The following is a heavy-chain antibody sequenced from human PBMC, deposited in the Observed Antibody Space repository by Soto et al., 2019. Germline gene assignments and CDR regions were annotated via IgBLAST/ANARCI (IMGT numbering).Heavy chain of an antibody. J-gene: IGHJ3*02. V-gene: IGHV3-21*01. CDR3: ARNTGYYDRRASESGIADAFDI. CDR2: ISSSRTYV. CDR1: GFTFGSYS. Sequence: EVQLVESGGGLVRPGGSLRLSCTASGFTFGSYSINWVRQAPGKGLEWVSNISSSRTYVHYADSLKGRFTVSRDNAKNALFLQMNSLRAEDPAVYYCARNTGYYDRRASESGIADAFDIWGQGTMVTVSS. D-gene: IGHD3-22*01.